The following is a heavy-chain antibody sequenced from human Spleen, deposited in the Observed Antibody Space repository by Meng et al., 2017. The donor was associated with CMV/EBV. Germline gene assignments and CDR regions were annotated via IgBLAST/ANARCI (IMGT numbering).Heavy chain of an antibody. CDR3: ARESSNSHCLDV. Sequence: GESLKISCAASGFTFDGHGMSWVRQVPGKGLEWVAGIKWNGGSTDYADSVKGRFTISRDNAENSLYLQVNGLRAEDTAIYYCARESSNSHCLDVWGQGTTVTVSS. V-gene: IGHV3-20*04. CDR1: GFTFDGHG. CDR2: IKWNGGST. D-gene: IGHD6-6*01. J-gene: IGHJ6*02.